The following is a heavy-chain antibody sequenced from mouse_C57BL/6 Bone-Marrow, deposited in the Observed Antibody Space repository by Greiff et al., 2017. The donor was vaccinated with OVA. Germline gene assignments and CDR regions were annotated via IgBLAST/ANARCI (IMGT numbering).Heavy chain of an antibody. J-gene: IGHJ3*01. V-gene: IGHV14-4*01. CDR2: IDPENGDT. D-gene: IGHD2-4*01. CDR1: GFNIKDDY. Sequence: EVQLQESGAELVRPGASVKLSCTASGFNIKDDYMHWVKQRPEQGLEWIGWIDPENGDTEYASKFQGKATITADRSSNTAYLQLSSLTSEDTAVYYCTTFDYDVWFAYWGQGTLVTVSA. CDR3: TTFDYDVWFAY.